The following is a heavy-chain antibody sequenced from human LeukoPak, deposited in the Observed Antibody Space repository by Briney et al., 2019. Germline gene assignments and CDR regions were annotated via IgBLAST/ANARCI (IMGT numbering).Heavy chain of an antibody. D-gene: IGHD3-22*01. V-gene: IGHV3-23*01. Sequence: QPGGTLRLSCAASGFTLRNYGMSWVRQAPGKGLEWVSSISGSGVNTDYADSVKGRFTISSDNSKNTLYLQMNSLGAEDTAVYYCAKAIVVLISGQFWDYWGQGTLVTVSS. CDR2: ISGSGVNT. J-gene: IGHJ4*02. CDR1: GFTLRNYG. CDR3: AKAIVVLISGQFWDY.